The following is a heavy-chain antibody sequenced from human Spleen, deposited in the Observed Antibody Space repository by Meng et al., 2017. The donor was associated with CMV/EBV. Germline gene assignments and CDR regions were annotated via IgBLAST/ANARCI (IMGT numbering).Heavy chain of an antibody. CDR1: GFTVSSNY. Sequence: AASGFTVSSNYMSWVRQAPGKGLEWVSVIYTIGSIYYADSVKGRFTISRDNSKNTLYLQMNSLRPEDTAVYYCARRGSAVRQYYFDYWGQGTLVTVSS. J-gene: IGHJ4*02. CDR2: IYTIGSI. CDR3: ARRGSAVRQYYFDY. V-gene: IGHV3-66*02. D-gene: IGHD6-13*01.